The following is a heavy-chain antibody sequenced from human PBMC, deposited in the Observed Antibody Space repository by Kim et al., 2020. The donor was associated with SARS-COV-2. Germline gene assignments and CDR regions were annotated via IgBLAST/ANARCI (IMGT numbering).Heavy chain of an antibody. V-gene: IGHV3-74*01. CDR1: GFTFSTYW. D-gene: IGHD3-10*01. CDR3: VTGIGER. J-gene: IGHJ1*01. CDR2: INSDGRII. Sequence: GGSLRLSCAASGFTFSTYWIHWVRQAPGKGLVWVSRINSDGRIISYADSVKGRFSISRDDARNSLYRQMNSLRGEDTAVYYCVTGIGERWGQGTLVTFSS.